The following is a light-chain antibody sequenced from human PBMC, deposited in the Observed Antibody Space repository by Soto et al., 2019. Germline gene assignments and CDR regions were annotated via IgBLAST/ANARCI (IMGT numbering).Light chain of an antibody. V-gene: IGKV1-9*01. CDR1: QDSNTY. Sequence: DIQLTQSPSFLSASVGDRVTITCRASQDSNTYLAWYQQKPGKAPKLLIFAASTLQNGVPSRFSGSGSGTEFTVTITILQPEDFATYYCQQRKSYPITFGQGTRLEIK. CDR2: AAS. CDR3: QQRKSYPIT. J-gene: IGKJ5*01.